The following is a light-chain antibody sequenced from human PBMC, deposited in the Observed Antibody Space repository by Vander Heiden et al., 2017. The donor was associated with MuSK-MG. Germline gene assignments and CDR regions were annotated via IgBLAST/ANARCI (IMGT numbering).Light chain of an antibody. CDR2: EEP. Sequence: QSALTQPASVSGSPGQSITISCTGTSSDVGGSERVSWYQQQPGKVPKLLIYEEPHRPSYVSRRFSGSKSGNTASLTISGLQAEDEADYYCNSYTITTALVFGTGTTVTVL. CDR3: NSYTITTALV. J-gene: IGLJ1*01. CDR1: SSDVGGSER. V-gene: IGLV2-14*01.